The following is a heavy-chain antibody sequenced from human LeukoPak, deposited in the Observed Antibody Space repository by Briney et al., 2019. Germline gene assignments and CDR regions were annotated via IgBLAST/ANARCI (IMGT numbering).Heavy chain of an antibody. J-gene: IGHJ4*02. CDR2: INPNSGGT. V-gene: IGHV1-2*02. Sequence: EASVKVSCKASGYTFTGYYMHWVRQAPGQGLEWRGWINPNSGGTNYAQKFQGRVTMTRDTSISTAYMELSRLRSDDTAVYYCARDRTWELPYRYWGQGTLVTVSS. D-gene: IGHD1-26*01. CDR1: GYTFTGYY. CDR3: ARDRTWELPYRY.